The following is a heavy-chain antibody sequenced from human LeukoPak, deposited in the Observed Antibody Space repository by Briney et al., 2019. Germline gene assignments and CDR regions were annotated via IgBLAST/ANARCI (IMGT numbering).Heavy chain of an antibody. CDR2: IYYSGST. CDR3: ARVTGYMIEDYFDY. D-gene: IGHD3-22*01. Sequence: SETLSLTCTVSGGSISSYYWSWIRQPPGKGLEWSGYIYYSGSTNYHPSLKSRVTISVDTSKNQFSLKLRSVTAADTAVYYCARVTGYMIEDYFDYWGQGTLVTVSS. V-gene: IGHV4-59*01. CDR1: GGSISSYY. J-gene: IGHJ4*02.